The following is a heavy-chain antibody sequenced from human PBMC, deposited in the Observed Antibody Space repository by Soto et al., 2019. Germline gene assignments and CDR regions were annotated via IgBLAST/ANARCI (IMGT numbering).Heavy chain of an antibody. Sequence: QVQLVESGGGVVQPGRSLRLSCAASGFTFSSYARHWFGQAPGKGLEWVAIISYDEINKYYADSVKGRFTISRDNSKNTLYLQMNSLRAEDTAVYYCAKSVYNWNDGFFDYWGQGTLVTVSS. J-gene: IGHJ4*02. CDR1: GFTFSSYA. CDR2: ISYDEINK. CDR3: AKSVYNWNDGFFDY. D-gene: IGHD1-1*01. V-gene: IGHV3-30*18.